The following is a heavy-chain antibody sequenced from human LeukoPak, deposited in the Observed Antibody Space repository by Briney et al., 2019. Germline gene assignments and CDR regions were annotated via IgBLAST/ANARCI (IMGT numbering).Heavy chain of an antibody. D-gene: IGHD6-13*01. V-gene: IGHV1-8*01. CDR1: GYTFTSYD. CDR3: ARDGGRFAAVRFYYYYGMDV. CDR2: MNPNSGNT. Sequence: ASVKVSCKASGYTFTSYDINWVRQATGQGLEWMGWMNPNSGNTGYAQKFQGRVTMTRNTSISTAYMELSSLRSEDTAVYYCARDGGRFAAVRFYYYYGMDVWGQGTTVTVSS. J-gene: IGHJ6*02.